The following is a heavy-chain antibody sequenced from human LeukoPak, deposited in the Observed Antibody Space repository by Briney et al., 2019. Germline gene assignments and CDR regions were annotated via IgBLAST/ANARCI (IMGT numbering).Heavy chain of an antibody. V-gene: IGHV4-59*01. Sequence: SETLSLTCTVSGGSISSYYWSWIRQPPGKGLEWIGYIYYSGSTNYNPSLKSRVTISVDTSKNQFSLKLSSVTAADTAVYYCARGGGFSGLNGGYWFDPWGQGTLVTVSS. CDR1: GGSISSYY. CDR3: ARGGGFSGLNGGYWFDP. CDR2: IYYSGST. D-gene: IGHD5-12*01. J-gene: IGHJ5*02.